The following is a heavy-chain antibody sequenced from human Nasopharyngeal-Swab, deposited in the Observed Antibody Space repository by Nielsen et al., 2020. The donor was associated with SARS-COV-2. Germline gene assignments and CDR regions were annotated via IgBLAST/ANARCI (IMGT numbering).Heavy chain of an antibody. CDR2: ISYDGSNK. Sequence: GESLKISCATSGFIFSDSAMHWVRQAPGKGLEWVAVISYDGSNKYYADSVKGRFTISRDNSKNTLYLQMNSLRAEDTAVYYCAKYSSGQLLNDYWGQGTLVTVSS. CDR1: GFIFSDSA. CDR3: AKYSSGQLLNDY. J-gene: IGHJ4*02. V-gene: IGHV3-30-3*02. D-gene: IGHD2-2*01.